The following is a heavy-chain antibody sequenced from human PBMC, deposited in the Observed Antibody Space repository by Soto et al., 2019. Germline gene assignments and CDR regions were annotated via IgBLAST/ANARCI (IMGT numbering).Heavy chain of an antibody. CDR1: GFTFSRYS. CDR2: ISSTTNYI. CDR3: ARESEDLTSNFDY. J-gene: IGHJ4*02. V-gene: IGHV3-21*01. Sequence: EVQLVESGGGLVRPGGSLRLSCAASGFTFSRYSMNWVRPAPGKGLEWVSSISSTTNYIYYADSMNGRFTVSRDNAKSSGYLDMNSLSAEDTAVYYCARESEDLTSNFDYWGQGTLVTVSS.